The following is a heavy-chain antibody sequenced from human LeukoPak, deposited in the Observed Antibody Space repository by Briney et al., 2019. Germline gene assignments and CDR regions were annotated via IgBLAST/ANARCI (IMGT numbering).Heavy chain of an antibody. CDR3: ARDDYGDLLFDY. Sequence: GGSLRLSCAASGFTFSTYAMTWVRQAPGKALEWVSYISSSGSTIYYADSVKGRFTISRDNAKNSLYLQMNSLRAEDTAVYYCARDDYGDLLFDYWGQGTLVTVSS. V-gene: IGHV3-48*03. CDR2: ISSSGSTI. D-gene: IGHD4-17*01. J-gene: IGHJ4*02. CDR1: GFTFSTYA.